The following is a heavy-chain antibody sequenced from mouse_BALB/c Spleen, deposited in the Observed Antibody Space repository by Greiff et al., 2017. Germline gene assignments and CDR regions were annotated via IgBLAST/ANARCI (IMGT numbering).Heavy chain of an antibody. V-gene: IGHV7-3*02. Sequence: EVQLVELGGGLVQPGGPLRFPFATLGFPFLAFYLSLVRLPPGKEFVWLGFFRNKANGYTTQYSASVKGRFTISRDNSQSIFYLQMNTLRAEDSATYYCARDGDRYEAWVAYWGQGTLVTVSA. J-gene: IGHJ3*01. D-gene: IGHD2-14*01. CDR3: ARDGDRYEAWVAY. CDR2: FRNKANGYTT. CDR1: GFPFLAFY.